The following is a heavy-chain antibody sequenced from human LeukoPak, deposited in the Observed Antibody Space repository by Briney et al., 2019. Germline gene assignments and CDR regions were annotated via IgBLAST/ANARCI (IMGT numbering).Heavy chain of an antibody. D-gene: IGHD3-22*01. J-gene: IGHJ4*02. CDR1: GFTFSSYA. V-gene: IGHV3-23*01. Sequence: GGSLRLSCAASGFTFSSYAMSWVRQAPGKGLEWVSAISGSGGSTYYADSVKGRFTISRDNSKNTLYLQMNSLRAEDTAVYYCAKGLYYDSSDYYRHPGDSYDYWGQGTLVTVSS. CDR3: AKGLYYDSSDYYRHPGDSYDY. CDR2: ISGSGGST.